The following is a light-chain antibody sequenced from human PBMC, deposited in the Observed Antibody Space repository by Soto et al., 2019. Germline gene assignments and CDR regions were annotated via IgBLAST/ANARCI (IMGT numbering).Light chain of an antibody. Sequence: DIQLTQSPATLSASVGDRVTITCRASQRITNWLAWYQQKPGKAPKVLLHMASSVQSGVPSRFSGSGSGTEINITITRLQNDDSATYYCQQYNSLSSVSFGAGNKVEI. CDR1: QRITNW. J-gene: IGKJ4*01. CDR2: MAS. V-gene: IGKV1-5*03. CDR3: QQYNSLSSVS.